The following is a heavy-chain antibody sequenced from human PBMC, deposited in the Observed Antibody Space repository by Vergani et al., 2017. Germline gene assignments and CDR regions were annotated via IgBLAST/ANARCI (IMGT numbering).Heavy chain of an antibody. CDR1: GFTFSSYA. CDR3: ARERRQHVAGTYXFDY. Sequence: EVQLVESGGDLVQPGGSLRLSCAASGFTFSSYAMTWVRQAPGKGLEWVSYISGSSNTIYYADSVKGRFTISRDNAKNSLYLQMNSLRDEDTAVYYCARERRQHVAGTYXFDYWGQGTLVTVSS. J-gene: IGHJ4*02. CDR2: ISGSSNTI. V-gene: IGHV3-48*02. D-gene: IGHD6-19*01.